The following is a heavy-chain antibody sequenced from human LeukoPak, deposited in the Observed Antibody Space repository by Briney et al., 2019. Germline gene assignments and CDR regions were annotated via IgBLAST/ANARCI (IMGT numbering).Heavy chain of an antibody. D-gene: IGHD3-22*01. CDR3: AKEEAPHYDSSDLW. Sequence: GGSLRLSCAASGFTFSNAWMSWVRQAPGKGLEWVAVISYDGSNKYYADSVKGRFTISRDNSKNTLYLQMNSLRAEDTAVYYCAKEEAPHYDSSDLWWGQGTLVTVSS. J-gene: IGHJ1*01. CDR2: ISYDGSNK. CDR1: GFTFSNAW. V-gene: IGHV3-30*18.